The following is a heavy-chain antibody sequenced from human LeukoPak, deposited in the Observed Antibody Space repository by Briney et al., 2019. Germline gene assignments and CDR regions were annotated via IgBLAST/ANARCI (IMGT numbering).Heavy chain of an antibody. CDR3: ARGASEYYYDSSGLILPS. J-gene: IGHJ5*02. D-gene: IGHD3-22*01. V-gene: IGHV1-69*01. Sequence: SVKVSCKASGGTFSSYAVSWVRQAPGQGLEWMGGIIPIFGTANYAQKFQGRVTITADESTSTAYMELSSLRSEDTAVYYCARGASEYYYDSSGLILPSWGQGTLVTVSS. CDR2: IIPIFGTA. CDR1: GGTFSSYA.